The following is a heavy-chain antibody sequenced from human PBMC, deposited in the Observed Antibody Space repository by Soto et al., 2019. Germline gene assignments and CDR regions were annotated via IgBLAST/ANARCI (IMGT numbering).Heavy chain of an antibody. Sequence: GGSLRLSCAASGFTFSSYAMSWVRQAPGKGLEWVSAISGSGGSTYYADSVKGRFTISRDNSKNTLCLQMNSLRAEDTAVYYCAKDLPMDSSGYYFDYWGQGTLVTVSS. V-gene: IGHV3-23*01. CDR2: ISGSGGST. D-gene: IGHD3-22*01. CDR1: GFTFSSYA. CDR3: AKDLPMDSSGYYFDY. J-gene: IGHJ4*02.